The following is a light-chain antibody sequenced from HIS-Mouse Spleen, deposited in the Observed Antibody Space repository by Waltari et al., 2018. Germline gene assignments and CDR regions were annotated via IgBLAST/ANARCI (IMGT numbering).Light chain of an antibody. CDR3: AAWDDSLNGPV. Sequence: QSVLTQPPSASGTPGQRVTIPCSGSSSNIRSNPVHWYQQLPGTAPKLLIYSNNQRGEGDPERLAGSKSGTSAALAVSGLQSEDEADYYCAAWDDSLNGPVFGGGTKLTVL. CDR1: SSNIRSNP. CDR2: SNN. J-gene: IGLJ2*01. V-gene: IGLV1-44*01.